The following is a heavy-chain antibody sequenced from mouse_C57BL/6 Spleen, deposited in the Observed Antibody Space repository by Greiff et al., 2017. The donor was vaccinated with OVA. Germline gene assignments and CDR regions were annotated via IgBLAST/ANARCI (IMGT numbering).Heavy chain of an antibody. D-gene: IGHD1-3*01. CDR3: TRGGLKAFDY. Sequence: VKLMESGAELVRPGASVTLSCKASGYTFTDYEMHWVKQTPVHGLEWIGAIDPETGGTAYNQKFKGKAILTADKSSSTAYMELRSLTSEDSAVYYCTRGGLKAFDYWGQGTTLTVSS. J-gene: IGHJ2*01. CDR1: GYTFTDYE. CDR2: IDPETGGT. V-gene: IGHV1-15*01.